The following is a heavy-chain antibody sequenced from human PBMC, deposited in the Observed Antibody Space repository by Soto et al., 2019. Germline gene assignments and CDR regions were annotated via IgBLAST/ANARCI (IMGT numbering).Heavy chain of an antibody. CDR2: IFYSGNT. Sequence: SETLSLTCTVSGGSISSSIYYWGWIRQPPGKGLEWIGSIFYSGNTYYNPSLKSRVTISVDTSKNQFSLKLSSVTATDTAVFYCARLFDGMDVWGRGTAVTVSS. V-gene: IGHV4-39*01. CDR1: GGSISSSIYY. J-gene: IGHJ6*02. CDR3: ARLFDGMDV.